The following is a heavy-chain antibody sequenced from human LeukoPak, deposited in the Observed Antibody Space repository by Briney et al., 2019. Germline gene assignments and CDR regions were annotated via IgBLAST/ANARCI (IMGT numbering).Heavy chain of an antibody. CDR3: AKAIQLWESYYYGMDV. CDR2: ISGSGGST. CDR1: GFTFSSYA. V-gene: IGHV3-23*01. Sequence: EGSLRLSCAASGFTFSSYAMSWVRQAPGKGLEWVSAISGSGGSTYYADSVKGRFTISRDNSKNTLYLQMNSLRAEDTAVYYCAKAIQLWESYYYGMDVWGQGTTVTVSS. D-gene: IGHD5-18*01. J-gene: IGHJ6*02.